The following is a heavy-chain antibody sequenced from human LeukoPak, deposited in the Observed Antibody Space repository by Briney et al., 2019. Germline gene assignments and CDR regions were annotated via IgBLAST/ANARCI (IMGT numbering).Heavy chain of an antibody. J-gene: IGHJ3*02. CDR3: ARSSDSSGYYYVGAFDI. Sequence: GGSLRLSCAASGFTVSSNYMSWVRQAPGKGLEWVSVIYSGGSTYYADSVKGRFTISRDNSKNTLYLQMNSLRAEDTAVYYCARSSDSSGYYYVGAFDIWGQGTMVTVSS. V-gene: IGHV3-53*01. CDR2: IYSGGST. D-gene: IGHD3-22*01. CDR1: GFTVSSNY.